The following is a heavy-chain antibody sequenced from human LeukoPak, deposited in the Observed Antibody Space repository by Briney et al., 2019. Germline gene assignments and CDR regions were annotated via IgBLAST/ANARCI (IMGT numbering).Heavy chain of an antibody. CDR2: INHSGST. Sequence: SETLSLTCAVYGGSFSGYYWSWIRQPPGKGLEWIGEINHSGSTNYNPSLKSRVTISVDTSKNQFSLKLSSVTAADTAVYYCARDGGVFGAYCSGGSCYGMDVWGQGTTVTVSS. CDR1: GGSFSGYY. V-gene: IGHV4-34*01. D-gene: IGHD2-15*01. J-gene: IGHJ6*02. CDR3: ARDGGVFGAYCSGGSCYGMDV.